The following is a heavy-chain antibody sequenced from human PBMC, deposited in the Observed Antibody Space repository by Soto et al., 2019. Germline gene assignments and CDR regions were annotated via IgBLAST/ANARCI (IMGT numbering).Heavy chain of an antibody. CDR1: GVTCSSYA. CDR3: ASYFTCSSCNSHDQYVQH. Sequence: QVQLVQSGAEVKKPGSSVKVSCKASGVTCSSYAISWVRQAPGQVLEWMGGIIPIFGTANYEQKFQGRVTITADDTTSTVYMELSRLRSEDKAVYYCASYFTCSSCNSHDQYVQHWVHGTLVTVSS. D-gene: IGHD6-13*01. V-gene: IGHV1-69*12. CDR2: IIPIFGTA. J-gene: IGHJ1*01.